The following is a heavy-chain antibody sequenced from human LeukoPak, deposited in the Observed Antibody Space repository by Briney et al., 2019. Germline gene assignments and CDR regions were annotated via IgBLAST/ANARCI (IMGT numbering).Heavy chain of an antibody. CDR3: ARGRIAKIVVVHSFHYGMDV. V-gene: IGHV4-34*01. CDR2: INDYTGNI. J-gene: IGHJ6*02. D-gene: IGHD3-22*01. Sequence: SETLSLTCDVFGGSFTDYFWTWIRQSPGKGLEWIGEINDYTGNINYNPSLNSRVSISLEKSKSQFSLELRSVTAADTAVYYCARGRIAKIVVVHSFHYGMDVWGQGTTVIVSS. CDR1: GGSFTDYF.